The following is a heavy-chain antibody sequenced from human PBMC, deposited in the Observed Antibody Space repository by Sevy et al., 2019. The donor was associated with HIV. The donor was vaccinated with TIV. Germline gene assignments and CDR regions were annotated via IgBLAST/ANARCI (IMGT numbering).Heavy chain of an antibody. CDR1: GYIFSSYG. Sequence: GGPLRLSCAASGYIFSSYGIHWVRQAPGKGLEWVAFLSYDERNKYYADSVKGRFTISGDSSKNTFYLQMNNLRADDTAVYYCAKDRDVLLVPSTMRDEYPGYGMDVWGQGTTVTVSS. D-gene: IGHD2-2*01. CDR3: AKDRDVLLVPSTMRDEYPGYGMDV. CDR2: LSYDERNK. J-gene: IGHJ6*02. V-gene: IGHV3-30*18.